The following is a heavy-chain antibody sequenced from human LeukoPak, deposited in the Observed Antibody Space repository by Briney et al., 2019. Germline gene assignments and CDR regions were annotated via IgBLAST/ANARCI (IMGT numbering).Heavy chain of an antibody. CDR1: GFTFSSYS. CDR3: ARGVGDGYFSGY. CDR2: ISSSSSYI. J-gene: IGHJ4*02. D-gene: IGHD5-18*01. V-gene: IGHV3-21*01. Sequence: PGGSLRLYCAASGFTFSSYSMNWVRQAPGKGLEWVSSISSSSSYIYYADSVKGRFTISRDNAKNSLYLQMNSLRAEDTAVYHCARGVGDGYFSGYWGQGTLVTVSS.